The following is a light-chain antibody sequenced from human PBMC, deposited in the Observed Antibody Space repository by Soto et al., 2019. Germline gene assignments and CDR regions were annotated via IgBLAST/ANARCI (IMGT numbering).Light chain of an antibody. CDR1: NSDVGGYNY. CDR2: DVS. V-gene: IGLV2-11*01. CDR3: SSFAGSYTHV. J-gene: IGLJ1*01. Sequence: QSALTQPRSVSGSPGQAVTISCTGTNSDVGGYNYVSWYQQHPDKAPKLIIYDVSKRPSGVPDRFSGSKSGNTASLTISGLQAEDEADYFCSSFAGSYTHVFGTGTKLTVL.